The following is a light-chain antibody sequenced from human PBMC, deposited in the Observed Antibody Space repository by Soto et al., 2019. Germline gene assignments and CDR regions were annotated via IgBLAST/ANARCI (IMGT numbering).Light chain of an antibody. CDR2: DAS. J-gene: IGKJ4*01. CDR1: QSFSSSY. Sequence: EVVLTQSTGSLSLSPGERATLSCRASQSFSSSYLAWYQQKPGQAPRLLIYDASNRATGIPARFSGSGSGTDFTLTISSLEAEDFAVYYCQQRSNWPLTFGGGTKVDI. V-gene: IGKV3D-20*02. CDR3: QQRSNWPLT.